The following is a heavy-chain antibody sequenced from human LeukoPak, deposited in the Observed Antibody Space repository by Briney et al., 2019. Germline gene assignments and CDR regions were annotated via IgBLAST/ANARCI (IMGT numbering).Heavy chain of an antibody. D-gene: IGHD3-22*01. CDR2: INPNSGGT. J-gene: IGHJ4*02. Sequence: GASVKVSWKASGYTFTDYYMYWVRQARGQGLEWMGWINPNSGGTNYVQKFQGRVTMTRDTSISTAYLELSRLTSDDTAVYYCARKYYCDSSGYQGGPLLWGPGTLVTVSS. V-gene: IGHV1-2*02. CDR1: GYTFTDYY. CDR3: ARKYYCDSSGYQGGPLL.